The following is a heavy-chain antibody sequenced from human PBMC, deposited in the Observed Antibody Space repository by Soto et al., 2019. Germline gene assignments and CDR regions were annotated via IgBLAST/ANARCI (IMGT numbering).Heavy chain of an antibody. D-gene: IGHD1-1*01. V-gene: IGHV2-5*01. J-gene: IGHJ4*02. CDR2: IYWNDDR. CDR1: GFSLTTSGVG. CDR3: VRLTYNYANYN. Sequence: QITLKETGPSLVKPTQTLTLTCTFSGFSLTTSGVGVGWIRPPPGKALECLAFIYWNDDRHYTPSLKSRLTITKDTSKNQVVLTMTNMDTLDTATYDCVRLTYNYANYNWGQGTMVTVYS.